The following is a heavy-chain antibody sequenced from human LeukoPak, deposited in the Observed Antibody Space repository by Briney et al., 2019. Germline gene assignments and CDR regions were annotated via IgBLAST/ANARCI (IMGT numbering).Heavy chain of an antibody. Sequence: SETLSLTCTVSGRSISSSSYYWGWIRQPPGKGLEWTGSIYYSGSTYYNPSLKSRVTISVDTSKNQFCLKLSSVTAAGTAVYYCARLGYSSGWPYWYFDLGGRGTLLTVS. D-gene: IGHD6-19*01. CDR1: GRSISSSSYY. J-gene: IGHJ2*01. CDR2: IYYSGST. CDR3: ARLGYSSGWPYWYFDL. V-gene: IGHV4-39*01.